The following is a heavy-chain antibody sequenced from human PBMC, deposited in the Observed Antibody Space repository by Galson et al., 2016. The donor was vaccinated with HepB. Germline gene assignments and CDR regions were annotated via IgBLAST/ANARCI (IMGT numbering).Heavy chain of an antibody. D-gene: IGHD2-15*01. CDR3: ARSGYCSGAACYSEGLDV. CDR2: IKVYNDDT. Sequence: SVKVSCKAPGYTFSSNGISWVRQAPGQGLEWMGWIKVYNDDTAYAQKFQGRVTMTTDTSTTTAYMELRSLRSDDTAVYYCARSGYCSGAACYSEGLDVWGQGTTVTVSS. J-gene: IGHJ6*02. CDR1: GYTFSSNG. V-gene: IGHV1-18*01.